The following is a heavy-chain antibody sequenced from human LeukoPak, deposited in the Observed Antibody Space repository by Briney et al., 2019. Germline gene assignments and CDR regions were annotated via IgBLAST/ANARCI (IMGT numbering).Heavy chain of an antibody. J-gene: IGHJ4*02. V-gene: IGHV3-74*01. CDR3: ATKQWLAPPPDS. CDR2: INTDGTVT. D-gene: IGHD6-19*01. CDR1: GFTFSKYW. Sequence: GGSLRLSCAASGFTFSKYWMLWVRQAPGKGLESVSRINTDGTVTTYADSVKGRFTVSRDNADNTMFLQMNSVRDEDTAGYYCATKQWLAPPPDSWGQGTPVIVSS.